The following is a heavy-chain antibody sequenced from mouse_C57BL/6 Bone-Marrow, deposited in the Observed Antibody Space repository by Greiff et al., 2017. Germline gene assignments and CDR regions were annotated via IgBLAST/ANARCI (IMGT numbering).Heavy chain of an antibody. CDR2: ISSGSSTI. V-gene: IGHV5-17*01. J-gene: IGHJ4*01. D-gene: IGHD1-1*01. CDR3: ARGIYYGSSYDYAMDY. CDR1: GFTFSDYG. Sequence: EVKLVESGGGLVKPGGSLKLSCAASGFTFSDYGMHWVRQAPEKGLEWVAYISSGSSTIYYADTVKGRFTISRDNAKNTLFLQMTSLRSEDTAMYYCARGIYYGSSYDYAMDYWGQGTSGTVSS.